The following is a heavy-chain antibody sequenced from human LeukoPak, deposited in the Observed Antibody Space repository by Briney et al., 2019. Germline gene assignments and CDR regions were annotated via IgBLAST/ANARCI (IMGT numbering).Heavy chain of an antibody. J-gene: IGHJ4*02. CDR3: AKDKGPSSIGRGALDY. V-gene: IGHV3-9*01. CDR1: GFTFDDYA. D-gene: IGHD6-13*01. CDR2: ISWNSGSI. Sequence: PGGSLRLSCAASGFTFDDYAMHWVRHAPGKGLEWVSGISWNSGSIGYADSVKGRFTISRDNAKNSLYLQMNSLRAEDTALYYCAKDKGPSSIGRGALDYWGQGTLVTVSS.